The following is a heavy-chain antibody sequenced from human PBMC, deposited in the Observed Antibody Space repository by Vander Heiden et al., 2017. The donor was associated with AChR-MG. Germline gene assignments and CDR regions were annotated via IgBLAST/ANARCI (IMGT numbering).Heavy chain of an antibody. D-gene: IGHD3-16*01. CDR1: GYTFTSYA. CDR2: INAGNGNT. J-gene: IGHJ6*02. V-gene: IGHV1-3*01. CDR3: ATEPPLSYDLYGMDV. Sequence: QVQLVQSGAEVKKPGASVKVSCKASGYTFTSYAMHWVRQAPGQRLEWMGWINAGNGNTKYSQKFQGRVTITRDTSASTAYMELSSLRSEDTAVYYCATEPPLSYDLYGMDVWGQGTTVTVSS.